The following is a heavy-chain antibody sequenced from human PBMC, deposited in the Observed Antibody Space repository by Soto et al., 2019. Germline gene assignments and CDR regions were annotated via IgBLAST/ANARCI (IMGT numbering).Heavy chain of an antibody. CDR3: PRAHGYCNSTICYIDTFDL. D-gene: IGHD2-2*02. V-gene: IGHV1-18*01. Sequence: GGSVKVSCNPAAYTFSSSRIGPVRLAPGQGLELVGWIRCYNGNTNYAQKFRGRVTMTTETSTTTAYMEVRSLRSDYTAVYYCPRAHGYCNSTICYIDTFDLWGQETMVTVSS. CDR2: IRCYNGNT. CDR1: AYTFSSSR. J-gene: IGHJ3*01.